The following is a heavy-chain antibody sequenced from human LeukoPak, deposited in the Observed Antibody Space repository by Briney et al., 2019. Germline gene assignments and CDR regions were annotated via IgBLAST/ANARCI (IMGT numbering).Heavy chain of an antibody. CDR1: GGSISSSD. J-gene: IGHJ2*01. CDR2: IYYSGSS. V-gene: IGHV4-59*01. Sequence: SETLSLTCTVSGGSISSSDWSWIRQPPGKGLEWIGYIYYSGSSSYNPSLKSRVTISVDTSKNQFSLKLSSVTAADTAVYYCAKYSSGWPYWYFDLWGRGTLVTVSS. D-gene: IGHD6-19*01. CDR3: AKYSSGWPYWYFDL.